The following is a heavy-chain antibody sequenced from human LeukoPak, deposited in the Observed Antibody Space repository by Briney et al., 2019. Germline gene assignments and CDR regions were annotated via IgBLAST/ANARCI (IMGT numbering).Heavy chain of an antibody. D-gene: IGHD3/OR15-3a*01. CDR1: GGSISSGGYY. CDR2: IYYSAST. V-gene: IGHV4-31*03. Sequence: SETLSLTCTVSGGSISSGGYYWSWIRQHPGKGLEWIGYIYYSASTYYNPSLKSRVTISVDTSKNQFSLKLSSVTAADTAVYYCARDEGLNWFDPWGQGTLVTVSS. CDR3: ARDEGLNWFDP. J-gene: IGHJ5*02.